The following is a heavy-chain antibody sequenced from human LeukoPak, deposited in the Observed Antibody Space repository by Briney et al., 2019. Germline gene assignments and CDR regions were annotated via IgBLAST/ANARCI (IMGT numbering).Heavy chain of an antibody. CDR2: INHSGSP. Sequence: SETLSLTCAVYGGSFSGYYWSWIRPPPGKGREWMGEINHSGSPNYNPSLQSRVTIPVDTSKNQLALTLSSVTATDTPVYDCAGVYYYFWGGYYADVWGKGTTVTVSS. CDR1: GGSFSGYY. J-gene: IGHJ6*04. D-gene: IGHD3-3*01. V-gene: IGHV4-34*01. CDR3: AGVYYYFWGGYYADV.